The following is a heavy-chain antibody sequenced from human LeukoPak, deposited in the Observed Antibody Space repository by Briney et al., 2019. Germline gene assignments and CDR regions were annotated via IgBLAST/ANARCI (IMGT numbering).Heavy chain of an antibody. D-gene: IGHD5-24*01. CDR2: ISGSGGST. Sequence: GGSLRLSCAASGFTFSSYAMSWVRQAPGKGLEWVSAISGSGGSTYYADSVKGRFTSSRDNFKNTLYLQMNSLRAEDTAVYYCAKRPIGMATIFWFDPWGQGTLVTVSS. CDR3: AKRPIGMATIFWFDP. CDR1: GFTFSSYA. V-gene: IGHV3-23*01. J-gene: IGHJ5*02.